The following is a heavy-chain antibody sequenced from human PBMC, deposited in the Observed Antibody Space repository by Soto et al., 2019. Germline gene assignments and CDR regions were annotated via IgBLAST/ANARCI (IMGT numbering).Heavy chain of an antibody. V-gene: IGHV3-23*01. CDR2: ISGSGGST. CDR1: GFTFSSYA. CDR3: AKVSGGTYYYGSGSYYFPFPLDY. D-gene: IGHD3-10*01. Sequence: SGGSLRLSCAASGFTFSSYAMSWVRQAPGKGLEWVSAISGSGGSTYYADSVKGRFTISRDNSKNTLYLQMNSLRAEDTAVYYCAKVSGGTYYYGSGSYYFPFPLDYWGQGTLVTVSS. J-gene: IGHJ4*02.